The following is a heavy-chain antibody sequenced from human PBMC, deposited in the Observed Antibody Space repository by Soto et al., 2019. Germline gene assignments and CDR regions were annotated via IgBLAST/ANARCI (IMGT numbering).Heavy chain of an antibody. J-gene: IGHJ6*02. V-gene: IGHV1-18*04. CDR1: GYPYPLYG. CDR3: AREYYDILTGYSPEMDV. Sequence: SEEVSRNFSGYPYPLYGISWVREAPGKGLEWMGWISAYNGNTNYAQKLQGRVTMTTDTSTSTAYMELRSLRSDDTAVYYCAREYYDILTGYSPEMDVWGQGTTVTVSS. CDR2: ISAYNGNT. D-gene: IGHD3-9*01.